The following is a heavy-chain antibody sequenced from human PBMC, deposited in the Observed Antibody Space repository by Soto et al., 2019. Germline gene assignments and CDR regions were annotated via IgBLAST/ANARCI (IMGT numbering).Heavy chain of an antibody. CDR1: GFTFSSYS. V-gene: IGHV3-21*01. J-gene: IGHJ5*02. CDR2: ISSSSSYI. Sequence: PGGSLRLSCAASGFTFSSYSMNWVRQAPGKGLEWVSSISSSSSYIYYADSVKGRFTISRDNAKNSLYLQMNSLRAEDTAVYYCAREPNPYLWFGELKSRNWFDPWGQVTLVTVSS. CDR3: AREPNPYLWFGELKSRNWFDP. D-gene: IGHD3-10*01.